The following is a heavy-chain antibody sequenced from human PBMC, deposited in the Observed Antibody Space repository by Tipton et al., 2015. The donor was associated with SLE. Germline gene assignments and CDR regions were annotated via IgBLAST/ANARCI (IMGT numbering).Heavy chain of an antibody. V-gene: IGHV1-18*01. D-gene: IGHD1/OR15-1a*01. CDR1: GNTFTSYG. Sequence: QLVQSGAEVKKPGASVKVSCKASGNTFTSYGIIWVRQAPGHGLEWMGWISAYNGNTKYAQKFQGRVTVTTDTSTSTAYMEVRSLRSDDTAVYYCARFEGGTMSDDWGQGTLVTVSS. J-gene: IGHJ4*02. CDR2: ISAYNGNT. CDR3: ARFEGGTMSDD.